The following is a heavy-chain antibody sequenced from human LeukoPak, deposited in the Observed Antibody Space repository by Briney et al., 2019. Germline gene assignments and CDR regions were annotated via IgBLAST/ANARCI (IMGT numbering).Heavy chain of an antibody. J-gene: IGHJ4*02. CDR1: AATFSSYA. CDR2: IIPILGIA. CDR3: AGVEFRGWMVRGVTPCDY. Sequence: SVTVSFTGAAATFSSYAISRMRQAHGQGKEWMGRIIPILGIANYAQKFQGRVTITADKSTSKDYMELSSLRSEGTGVYDCAGVEFRGWMVRGVTPCDYWGQGTLVTVSS. D-gene: IGHD3-10*01. V-gene: IGHV1-69*04.